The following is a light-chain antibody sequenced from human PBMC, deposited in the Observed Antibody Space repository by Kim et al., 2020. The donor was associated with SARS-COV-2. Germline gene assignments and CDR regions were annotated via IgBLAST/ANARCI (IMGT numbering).Light chain of an antibody. CDR2: ETS. CDR3: QQYNSWPLT. V-gene: IGKV3-15*01. CDR1: QSVASK. Sequence: VPRGEGAPPSCRASQSVASKLAWYQQTPGQAPRLLIFETSTRATGVSARFSGSGSGAEFTLTVNNLQSEDSAVYYCQQYNSWPLTFGGGTKVDIK. J-gene: IGKJ4*01.